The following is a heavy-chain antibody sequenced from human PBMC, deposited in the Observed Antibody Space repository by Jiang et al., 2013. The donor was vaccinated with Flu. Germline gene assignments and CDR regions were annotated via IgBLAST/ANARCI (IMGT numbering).Heavy chain of an antibody. D-gene: IGHD3-9*01. J-gene: IGHJ4*02. CDR3: AHSTSDYDILTGPIGANTGYYFDY. V-gene: IGHV2-5*02. CDR1: GFSFNTDEVG. CDR2: IYWDDDE. Sequence: KPTQTLTLACSFSGFSFNTDEVGVGWVRQPPGKALEWLALIYWDDDERYNPALRNRLTITKDNSKNLVALTMTTVYPVDTATYYCAHSTSDYDILTGPIGANTGYYFDYWGQGTLVTVSS.